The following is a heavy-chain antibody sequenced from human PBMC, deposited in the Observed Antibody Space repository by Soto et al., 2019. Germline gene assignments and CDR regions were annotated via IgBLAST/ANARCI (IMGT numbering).Heavy chain of an antibody. J-gene: IGHJ6*01. CDR3: AKDLNYDFWSGYYDYYYYGMDV. D-gene: IGHD3-3*01. V-gene: IGHV3-30*18. Sequence: QVQLVESGGGVVQPGRSLRLSCAASGFTFSSYGMHWVRQAPGKGLEWVAVISYDGSNKYYADSVKGRFTISRDNSKNTLYLQMNSLRAEDTAVYYCAKDLNYDFWSGYYDYYYYGMDVW. CDR2: ISYDGSNK. CDR1: GFTFSSYG.